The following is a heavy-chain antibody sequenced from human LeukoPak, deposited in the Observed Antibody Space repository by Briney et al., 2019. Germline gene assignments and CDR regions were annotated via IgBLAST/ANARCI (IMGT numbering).Heavy chain of an antibody. CDR2: ISGSGGST. J-gene: IGHJ4*02. D-gene: IGHD3-10*01. Sequence: GGTLRLSCAASGFTFSSYDMSWVRQAPGKGLEWVSSISGSGGSTHYADSVKGRFTISRDNSKNTLFLQMNSLRAEDTAVYYCAKTGGITSSYWGQGTLVTVSS. CDR3: AKTGGITSSY. CDR1: GFTFSSYD. V-gene: IGHV3-23*01.